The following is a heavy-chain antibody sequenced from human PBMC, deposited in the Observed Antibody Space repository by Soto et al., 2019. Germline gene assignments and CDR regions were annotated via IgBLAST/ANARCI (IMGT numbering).Heavy chain of an antibody. J-gene: IGHJ4*02. CDR3: ERSVWVYGSAGRCRALYY. D-gene: IGHD2-15*01. CDR2: ISSSSSSI. V-gene: IGHV3-21*01. Sequence: AGSLSLSCAASGFSISSDSIKGVRQAPGEGLEWVSSISSSSSSIYYEESLKGRFTISRDNAKNSLYLQMNSLRAEDTAVYYCERSVWVYGSAGRCRALYYWGQGTLVTVSS. CDR1: GFSISSDS.